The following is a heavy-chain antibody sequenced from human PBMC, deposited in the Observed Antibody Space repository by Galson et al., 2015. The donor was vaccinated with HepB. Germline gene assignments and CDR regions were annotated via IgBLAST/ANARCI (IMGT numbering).Heavy chain of an antibody. J-gene: IGHJ4*02. CDR3: ARDRVTTTRPRGYFDS. V-gene: IGHV3-48*02. Sequence: SLRLSCAASGFTFSSYSMNWVRQAPGKGLEWVSYISSGSSTIYYADSVKGRFTISRDNARESLYLQMNSLRDEDTAVYYCARDRVTTTRPRGYFDSWGQGTLVTVSS. CDR2: ISSGSSTI. D-gene: IGHD1-1*01. CDR1: GFTFSSYS.